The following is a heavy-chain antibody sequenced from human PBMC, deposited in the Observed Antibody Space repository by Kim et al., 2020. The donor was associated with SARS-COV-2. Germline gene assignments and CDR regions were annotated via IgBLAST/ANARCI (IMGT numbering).Heavy chain of an antibody. V-gene: IGHV4-31*03. CDR2: IYYSGST. D-gene: IGHD3-10*01. J-gene: IGHJ6*02. Sequence: SETLSLTCTVSGGSISSGGYYWSWIRQHPGKGLEWIGYIYYSGSTYYNPSLKSRVTISVDTSKNQFSLKLSSVTAADTAVYYCASGRRDPNGSGTDDYYYGMDVWGQGTTVTVSS. CDR3: ASGRRDPNGSGTDDYYYGMDV. CDR1: GGSISSGGYY.